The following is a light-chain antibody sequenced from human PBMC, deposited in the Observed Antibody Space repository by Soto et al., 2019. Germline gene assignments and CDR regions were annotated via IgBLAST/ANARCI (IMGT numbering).Light chain of an antibody. CDR2: ENN. J-gene: IGLJ3*02. CDR3: QSYDNNDHWV. V-gene: IGLV6-57*01. CDR1: SGSITSNY. Sequence: NFMLTQPHSVSESPGKTVTISCTRSSGSITSNYVQWYQQRPGTSPTGVIYENNRRPSGVPDRFSGSIDSSSNSASLIISGLKTEDEADYYCQSYDNNDHWVFGGGTKLTVL.